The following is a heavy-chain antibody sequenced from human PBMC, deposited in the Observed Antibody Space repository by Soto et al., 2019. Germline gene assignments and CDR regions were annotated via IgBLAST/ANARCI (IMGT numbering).Heavy chain of an antibody. Sequence: GGSLRLSCAASGFTFSSYSMNWVRQAPGKGLEWVSSISSSSSYIYHADSVKGRFTISGDNAKNSLYLQMNSLRAEDTAVYYCARDQMVAARAFDYWGQGTLVTVSS. CDR2: ISSSSSYI. V-gene: IGHV3-21*01. D-gene: IGHD6-6*01. CDR3: ARDQMVAARAFDY. CDR1: GFTFSSYS. J-gene: IGHJ4*02.